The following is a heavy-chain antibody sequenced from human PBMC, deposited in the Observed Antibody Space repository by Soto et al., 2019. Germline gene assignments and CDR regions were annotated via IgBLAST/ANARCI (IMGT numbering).Heavy chain of an antibody. CDR2: ISGSGGST. CDR3: AKGHGFGELFVYYYYMDV. V-gene: IGHV3-23*01. Sequence: PGGSLRLSCAASGFTFSSYAMSWVRQAPGKGLEWVSAISGSGGSTYYADSVKGRFTISRDNSKNTLYLQMNSLRAEDTAVYYCAKGHGFGELFVYYYYMDVWGKGTTVTVSS. J-gene: IGHJ6*03. D-gene: IGHD3-10*01. CDR1: GFTFSSYA.